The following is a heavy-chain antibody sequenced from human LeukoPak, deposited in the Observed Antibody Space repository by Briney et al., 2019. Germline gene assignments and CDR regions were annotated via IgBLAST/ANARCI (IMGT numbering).Heavy chain of an antibody. Sequence: PGGSLRLSCAASGFTLSDHYMDWVRQAPGKGLEWVGRTRNKANSYTTEYAASVNGRFSISRDDSKNSLYLQINSLKTDDTAVYYCARAPESYKSGWFSGNYWGQGTLVTVSS. CDR3: ARAPESYKSGWFSGNY. V-gene: IGHV3-72*01. CDR1: GFTLSDHY. D-gene: IGHD6-19*01. J-gene: IGHJ4*02. CDR2: TRNKANSYTT.